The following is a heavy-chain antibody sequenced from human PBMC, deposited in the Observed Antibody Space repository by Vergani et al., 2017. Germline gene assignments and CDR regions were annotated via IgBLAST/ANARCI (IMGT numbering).Heavy chain of an antibody. CDR2: IIPIFGTA. CDR3: ARDDYDILTGFGYYYYGMDV. J-gene: IGHJ6*02. Sequence: VQLVQSGAEVKKPGSSVKVSCKASGGTFSSYAISWVRQAPGQGLEWMGGIIPIFGTANYAQKFQGRVTITADESTSTAYMELRSLRSDDTAVYYCARDDYDILTGFGYYYYGMDVWGQGTTVTVSS. V-gene: IGHV1-69*01. D-gene: IGHD3-9*01. CDR1: GGTFSSYA.